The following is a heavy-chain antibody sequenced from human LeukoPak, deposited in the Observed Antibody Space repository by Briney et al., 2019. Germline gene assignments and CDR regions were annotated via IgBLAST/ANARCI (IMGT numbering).Heavy chain of an antibody. CDR2: IIPIFGTA. V-gene: IGHV1-69*13. J-gene: IGHJ5*02. Sequence: GASVKVSCKASGYTFTGYYMHWVRQAPGQGLEWMGGIIPIFGTANYAQKFQGRVTITADESTSTAYMELSSLRSEDTAVYYCARARYYDILTGYSGNWFDPWGQGTLVTVSS. CDR1: GYTFTGYY. D-gene: IGHD3-9*01. CDR3: ARARYYDILTGYSGNWFDP.